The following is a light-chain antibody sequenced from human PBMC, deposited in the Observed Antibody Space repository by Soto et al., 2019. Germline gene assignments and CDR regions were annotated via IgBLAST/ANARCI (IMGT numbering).Light chain of an antibody. CDR1: QTISGW. CDR2: DAS. Sequence: DIQMTQSPSTLSASVGDTVTITCRASQTISGWLAWYQQRPGKAPNLLIFDASTLESGVPSGFSGGGSGTTFTLTISSLQADDFAAYYCLQYNGYYRTFGQGTKVEIK. V-gene: IGKV1-5*01. J-gene: IGKJ1*01. CDR3: LQYNGYYRT.